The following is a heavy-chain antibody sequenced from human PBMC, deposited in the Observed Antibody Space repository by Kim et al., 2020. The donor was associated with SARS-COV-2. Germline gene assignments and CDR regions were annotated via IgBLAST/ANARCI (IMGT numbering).Heavy chain of an antibody. D-gene: IGHD2-8*01. CDR2: IKSDGRYR. Sequence: GGSLRLSCAASGFIFSSHWMHWVRQAPGKGPVCVARIKSDGRYRDYGDSVKGRFTISRDNAKNSLYLQMNSLRVEDTAVYYCVRDDGRYGVDYWGQGTLVTVSS. CDR3: VRDDGRYGVDY. CDR1: GFIFSSHW. J-gene: IGHJ4*02. V-gene: IGHV3-74*01.